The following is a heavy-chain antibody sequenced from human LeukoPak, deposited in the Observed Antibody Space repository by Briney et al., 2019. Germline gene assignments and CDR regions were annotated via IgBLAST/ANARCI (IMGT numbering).Heavy chain of an antibody. V-gene: IGHV4-34*01. CDR1: GGSFSGYY. CDR3: ARESPVAGNEYNWFDP. J-gene: IGHJ5*02. CDR2: INHSGST. Sequence: SETLSLTCAVYGGSFSGYYWSWIRQPPGQGLEWIGEINHSGSTNYNPSLKSRVTISVDTSKNQFSLKLSSVTAADTAVYYCARESPVAGNEYNWFDPWGQGTLVTVSS. D-gene: IGHD6-19*01.